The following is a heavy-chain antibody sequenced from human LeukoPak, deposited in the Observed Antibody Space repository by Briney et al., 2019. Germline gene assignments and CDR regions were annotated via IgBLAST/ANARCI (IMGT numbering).Heavy chain of an antibody. CDR2: IGTAGDT. J-gene: IGHJ3*02. V-gene: IGHV3-13*01. Sequence: GGSLRLSCAASGFTFSSYDMHWVRQATGKGLEWVSAIGTAGDTYYPGSVKGRFTISRENAKNSLYLQMNSLRAGDTAVYYCARGAYSNDAFDIWGQGTMVTVSS. CDR3: ARGAYSNDAFDI. D-gene: IGHD1-26*01. CDR1: GFTFSSYD.